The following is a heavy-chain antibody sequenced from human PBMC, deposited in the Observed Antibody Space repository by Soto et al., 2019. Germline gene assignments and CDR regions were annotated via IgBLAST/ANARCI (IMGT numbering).Heavy chain of an antibody. CDR1: GGTFSSYG. CDR2: IIPIFGTA. Sequence: SVKVSCKASGGTFSSYGISWVRQAPGQGLEWMGGIIPIFGTANYAQKFQGRVTITADKSTSTAYMELSSLRSEDTAVYYCATTITMIVVATNYYGMDVWGQGTTVTVSS. D-gene: IGHD3-22*01. J-gene: IGHJ6*02. CDR3: ATTITMIVVATNYYGMDV. V-gene: IGHV1-69*06.